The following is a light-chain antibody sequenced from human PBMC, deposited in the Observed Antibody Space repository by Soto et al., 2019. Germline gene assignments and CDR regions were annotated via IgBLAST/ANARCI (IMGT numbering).Light chain of an antibody. Sequence: EIVLTLSLATLSLSPGERATLSCRASQSVSRYLAWYQQKPGQAPRLLIYDASNRATGIPARFSGSGSGTDFTLTISRLEPEDFAVYYCQQYGSSLPITSGQGTRLENK. CDR2: DAS. J-gene: IGKJ5*01. CDR3: QQYGSSLPIT. CDR1: QSVSRY. V-gene: IGKV3-20*01.